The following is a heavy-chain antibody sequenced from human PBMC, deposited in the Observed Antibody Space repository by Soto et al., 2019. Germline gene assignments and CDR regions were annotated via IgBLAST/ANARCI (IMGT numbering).Heavy chain of an antibody. Sequence: EVQLLESGGSLVQPGGSLRLSCAASGFTFSSYAMSWVRQAPGKGLEWVSAISGSGGSTYYADSVKGRFTISRDNSKNTLYLQMNSLRADDTAVYYCAKGGYCSGGSCYSTPYDYWGQGTLVTVSS. CDR3: AKGGYCSGGSCYSTPYDY. V-gene: IGHV3-23*01. D-gene: IGHD2-15*01. J-gene: IGHJ4*02. CDR1: GFTFSSYA. CDR2: ISGSGGST.